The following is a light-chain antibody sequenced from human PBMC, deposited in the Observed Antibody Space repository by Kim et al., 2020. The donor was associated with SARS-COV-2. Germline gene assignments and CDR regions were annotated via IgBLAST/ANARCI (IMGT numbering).Light chain of an antibody. CDR3: QQYYSLWT. CDR1: QSILYSSNNRNY. J-gene: IGKJ1*01. CDR2: WAS. Sequence: RANISCKSSQSILYSSNNRNYLAWYQQRPGQPPKLLIYWASTRESGVPDRFSGSGSGTAFTLTISSLQAEDVAVYYCQQYYSLWTFGQGTKVDIK. V-gene: IGKV4-1*01.